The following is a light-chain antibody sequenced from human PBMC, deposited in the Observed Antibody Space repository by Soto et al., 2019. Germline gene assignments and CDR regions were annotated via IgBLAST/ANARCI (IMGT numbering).Light chain of an antibody. V-gene: IGKV1-33*01. J-gene: IGKJ2*01. Sequence: DNQMTQSPSTLSASVGDRVTITCQASQDITNYLNWYQQKPGKAPKLLIYDASNLKTGVPSRFSGGGSGTDFTFTISSLQPEDIATYFCQHYNSLPYTFGQGTKLEIK. CDR1: QDITNY. CDR3: QHYNSLPYT. CDR2: DAS.